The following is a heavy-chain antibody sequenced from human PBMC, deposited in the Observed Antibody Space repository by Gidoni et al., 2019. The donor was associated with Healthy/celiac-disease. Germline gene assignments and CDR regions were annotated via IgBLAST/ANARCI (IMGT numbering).Heavy chain of an antibody. Sequence: QVQLVESGGGVVQPGRSLRLSCAASGFTFSSYGMHWVRQAPGKGLEWVAVISYDGSNKYYADSVKGRFTISRDNSKNTLYLQMNSLRAEDTAVYYCANLAAAGTFDYWGQGTLVTVSS. CDR1: GFTFSSYG. CDR2: ISYDGSNK. D-gene: IGHD6-13*01. CDR3: ANLAAAGTFDY. V-gene: IGHV3-30*18. J-gene: IGHJ4*02.